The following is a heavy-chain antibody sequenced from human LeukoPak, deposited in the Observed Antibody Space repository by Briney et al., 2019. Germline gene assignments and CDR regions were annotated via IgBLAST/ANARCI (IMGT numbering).Heavy chain of an antibody. D-gene: IGHD1-26*01. Sequence: PGGSLRLSCVASGFTFSSYEMSWVRQAPGKGLEWVSIIYSGGSTFYADSVKGRFTISRDNSKNTLYLQMNSLRAEDTAVYYCARGGSYLSAFDIWGQGTMVTVSS. CDR2: IYSGGST. CDR3: ARGGSYLSAFDI. V-gene: IGHV3-53*01. CDR1: GFTFSSYE. J-gene: IGHJ3*02.